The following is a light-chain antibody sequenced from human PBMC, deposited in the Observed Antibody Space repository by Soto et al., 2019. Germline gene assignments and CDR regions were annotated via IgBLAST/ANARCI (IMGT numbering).Light chain of an antibody. V-gene: IGKV3-15*01. CDR2: DIS. Sequence: EIVVTQSPATLSASPGERVTLSCRASQFVSSRLAWYQQRPRQVPRLLIYDISTRALGISARFSGSGSGTEFTLTISGLQSEDFAVYYCQEYFQWPPGMFGPGTTVDIK. CDR3: QEYFQWPPGM. J-gene: IGKJ1*01. CDR1: QFVSSR.